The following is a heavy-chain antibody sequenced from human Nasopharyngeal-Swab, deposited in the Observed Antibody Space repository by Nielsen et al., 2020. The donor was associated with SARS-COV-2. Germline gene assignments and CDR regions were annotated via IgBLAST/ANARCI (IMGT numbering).Heavy chain of an antibody. CDR2: INPSGGST. CDR1: GYTFTSYY. Sequence: ASVKVSCKASGYTFTSYYMHWVRQAPGQGLEWMGIINPSGGSTSYAQKFQGRVTMTRDTSTSTVYMELSSLRSEDTAVYYCARGLRNTMIVVVITIVRYWFDPWGQGTLVTVSS. V-gene: IGHV1-46*01. J-gene: IGHJ5*02. D-gene: IGHD3-22*01. CDR3: ARGLRNTMIVVVITIVRYWFDP.